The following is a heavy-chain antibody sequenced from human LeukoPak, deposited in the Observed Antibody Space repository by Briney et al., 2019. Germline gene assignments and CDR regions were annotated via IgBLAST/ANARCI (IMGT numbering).Heavy chain of an antibody. CDR3: AKSSMVRGVIRPPFDY. D-gene: IGHD3-10*01. J-gene: IGHJ4*02. Sequence: SETLSLTCTVSGGSISSSSYYWGWIRQPPGKGLEWMGSIYYSGSTYYNPSLKSRVTISVDTSKTQFSLKLSSVTAADTAVYYCAKSSMVRGVIRPPFDYWGQGTLVTVSS. CDR1: GGSISSSSYY. V-gene: IGHV4-39*01. CDR2: IYYSGST.